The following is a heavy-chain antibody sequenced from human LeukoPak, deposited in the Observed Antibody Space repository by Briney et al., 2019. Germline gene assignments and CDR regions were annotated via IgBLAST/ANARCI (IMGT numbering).Heavy chain of an antibody. J-gene: IGHJ4*02. CDR3: ARAGWFGESAFDY. V-gene: IGHV3-11*01. D-gene: IGHD3-10*01. CDR2: ISSSGSTI. Sequence: GGSLRLSCAASGFTFSDYYMSWLRQAPGKGLEWVSYISSSGSTIYYADSVKGRFAISRDNAKNSLYLQMNSLRAEDTAVYYCARAGWFGESAFDYWGQGTLVTVSS. CDR1: GFTFSDYY.